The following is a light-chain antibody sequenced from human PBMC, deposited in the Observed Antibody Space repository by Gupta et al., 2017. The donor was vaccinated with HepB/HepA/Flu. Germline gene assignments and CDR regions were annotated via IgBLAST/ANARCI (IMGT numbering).Light chain of an antibody. V-gene: IGKV2-28*01. CDR2: LGS. CDR3: MQGPQTSLT. CDR1: QSLLHSNGYNY. Sequence: DIVMTQSPLSLPVTPGEPASISCRSSQSLLHSNGYNYLDWYLQKPGQSPQLLIYLGSNRASGVPDRFSGSGSGTDFTLKISRVEAEDVGVYYCMQGPQTSLTFGPGTKVDIK. J-gene: IGKJ3*01.